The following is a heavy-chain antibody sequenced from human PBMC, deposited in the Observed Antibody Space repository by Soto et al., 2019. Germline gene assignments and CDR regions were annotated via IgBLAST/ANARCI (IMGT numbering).Heavy chain of an antibody. CDR1: GYTFTSYG. CDR3: PINQNWSGYYSYYYGMDV. D-gene: IGHD3-3*01. V-gene: IGHV1-18*04. J-gene: IGHJ6*02. Sequence: QVQLVQSGAEVKKPGASVKVSCKASGYTFTSYGISWVRQAPGQGPELMGWISAYNGNTNYAQKLQGRVNMTTDTPTTPAYTELRCMRSDDTALYYCPINQNWSGYYSYYYGMDVWGQGTTVTVSS. CDR2: ISAYNGNT.